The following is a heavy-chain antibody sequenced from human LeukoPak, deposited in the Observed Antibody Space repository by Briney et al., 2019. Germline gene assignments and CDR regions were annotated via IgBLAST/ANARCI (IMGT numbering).Heavy chain of an antibody. Sequence: SETLSLTCTVSGGSISSYYWSWIRQPAGKGLEWIGRIYTSGSTNYNPSLKSRVTMSVDTSKNQFSLKLSSVTAADTAVYYCARDASRAYGYVYAFDIWGQGTMVTVSS. V-gene: IGHV4-4*07. CDR1: GGSISSYY. CDR2: IYTSGST. CDR3: ARDASRAYGYVYAFDI. D-gene: IGHD5-18*01. J-gene: IGHJ3*02.